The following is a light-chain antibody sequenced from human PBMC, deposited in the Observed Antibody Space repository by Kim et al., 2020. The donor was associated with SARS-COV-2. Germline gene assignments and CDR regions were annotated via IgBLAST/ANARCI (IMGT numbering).Light chain of an antibody. V-gene: IGLV1-47*01. CDR2: TND. Sequence: GQRVTISCAGSNSNIRTHPVNWYQKFPGTAPKLLIYTNDQRPSGVPDRISASKSGTSASLAISGLRSEDEAEYYCAAWDDILTGLVFGGGTKLTVL. CDR1: NSNIRTHP. CDR3: AAWDDILTGLV. J-gene: IGLJ2*01.